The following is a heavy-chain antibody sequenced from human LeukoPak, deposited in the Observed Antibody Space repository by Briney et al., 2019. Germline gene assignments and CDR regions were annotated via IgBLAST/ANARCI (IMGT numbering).Heavy chain of an antibody. V-gene: IGHV4-31*03. J-gene: IGHJ5*02. CDR1: GGSISSGGYY. Sequence: SQTLSLTCTVSGGSISSGGYYWSWIRQHPGKGLEWIGYIYYSGSTYYNPSLKSRVTISVDTSKNQSSLKLSSVTAADTAVYYCARDESSSGFDPWGQETLVTVSS. CDR3: ARDESSSGFDP. D-gene: IGHD6-6*01. CDR2: IYYSGST.